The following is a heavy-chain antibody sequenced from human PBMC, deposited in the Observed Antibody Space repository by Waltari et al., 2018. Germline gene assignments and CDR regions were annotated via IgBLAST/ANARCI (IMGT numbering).Heavy chain of an antibody. CDR1: GGSLTSSSYY. Sequence: QLQLQESGPGLVKPSETLSPTCTVSGGSLTSSSYYWGWIRQPPGKGLECLATIYYSGNTFYNPSIKSRATLSIDTSKNQFSLKLSSVTAADTAVYYCAREPSSEMGFDYWGQGTLVSVSS. CDR2: IYYSGNT. V-gene: IGHV4-39*07. D-gene: IGHD6-6*01. CDR3: AREPSSEMGFDY. J-gene: IGHJ4*02.